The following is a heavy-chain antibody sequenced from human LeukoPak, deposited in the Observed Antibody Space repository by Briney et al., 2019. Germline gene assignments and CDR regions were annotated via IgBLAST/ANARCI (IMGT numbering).Heavy chain of an antibody. CDR3: TRGSQAGSTVEELDY. V-gene: IGHV1-8*02. J-gene: IGHJ4*02. CDR2: MNPNSGNT. Sequence: ASVKVSCKASGYIFTSYDMNWVRQAPGQGLEWMGWMNPNSGNTGYAQKFQGKVTMTRSTSINTAYMELSSLTSEDTAVYYCTRGSQAGSTVEELDYWGQGTLVTVSS. CDR1: GYIFTSYD. D-gene: IGHD4-17*01.